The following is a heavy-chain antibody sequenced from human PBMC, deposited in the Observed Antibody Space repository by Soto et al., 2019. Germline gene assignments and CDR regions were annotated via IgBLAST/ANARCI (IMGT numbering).Heavy chain of an antibody. CDR3: AKDQFSSGWYNDYYYGMDV. J-gene: IGHJ6*02. D-gene: IGHD6-19*01. V-gene: IGHV3-23*01. CDR2: ITGNGGSK. Sequence: GGSLRLSCAASGFTFSRYGMSWVRQAPGKGLEWVSAITGNGGSKYYADPEKGRFTIPRDNSRNTLYLQMNSLRVEDTAVYYCAKDQFSSGWYNDYYYGMDVWGQGTTVTVSS. CDR1: GFTFSRYG.